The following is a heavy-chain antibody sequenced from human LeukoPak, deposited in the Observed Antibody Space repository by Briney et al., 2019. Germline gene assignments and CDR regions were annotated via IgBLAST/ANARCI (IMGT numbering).Heavy chain of an antibody. J-gene: IGHJ4*02. D-gene: IGHD6-6*01. CDR1: GFTFSSYA. Sequence: GGSLRLSCAASGFTFSSYAMSWVRQAPGKGLEWVSAISGSGGSTYYADSVKGRFTISRDNSKNTLYLQINSLRADDTAVYYCAKDRSSSSSYFDYWGQGTLVTVSS. CDR2: ISGSGGST. CDR3: AKDRSSSSSYFDY. V-gene: IGHV3-23*01.